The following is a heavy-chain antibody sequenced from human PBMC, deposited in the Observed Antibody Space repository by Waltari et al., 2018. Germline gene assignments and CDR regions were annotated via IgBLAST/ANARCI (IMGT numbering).Heavy chain of an antibody. V-gene: IGHV4-38-2*01. J-gene: IGHJ5*02. CDR1: GFTFDDYA. CDR3: AREYSSSPSRFDP. D-gene: IGHD6-6*01. CDR2: IYYSGST. Sequence: VQLVESGGGLVQPGRSLRLSCAASGFTFDDYAMHWVRQAPGKGLEWIGSIYYSGSTYYNPSLKSRVTISVDTSKNQFSLKLSSVTAADTAVYYCAREYSSSPSRFDPWGQGTLVTVSS.